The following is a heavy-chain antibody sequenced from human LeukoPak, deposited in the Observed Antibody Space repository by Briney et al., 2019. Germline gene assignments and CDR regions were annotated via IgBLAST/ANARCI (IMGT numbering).Heavy chain of an antibody. CDR1: GFTFSNYA. Sequence: GGSLRLSCAASGFTFSNYAMHWVRQAPGKGLEWVAVISYDGTNKYYADSVKGRFTISRDNSKNTMYLQMNSLRAEDTAMYCCARAPMSYDSSGFGGAFDIWGKGTMVTVSS. CDR2: ISYDGTNK. CDR3: ARAPMSYDSSGFGGAFDI. V-gene: IGHV3-30-3*01. D-gene: IGHD3-22*01. J-gene: IGHJ3*02.